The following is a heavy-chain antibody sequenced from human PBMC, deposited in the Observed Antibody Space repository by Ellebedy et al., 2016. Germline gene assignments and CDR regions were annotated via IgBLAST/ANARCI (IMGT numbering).Heavy chain of an antibody. CDR1: GFSLSTFT. Sequence: GGSLRLSXSASGFSLSTFTVQWVRQPPGKGLEWVSSISSSGNFLDYADSVRGRFTISKDNANNSLYLQMSSLRAEDTAVYYCTKVGNGWSSDYWGQGTLVTVSS. D-gene: IGHD6-19*01. J-gene: IGHJ4*02. CDR2: ISSSGNFL. V-gene: IGHV3-21*01. CDR3: TKVGNGWSSDY.